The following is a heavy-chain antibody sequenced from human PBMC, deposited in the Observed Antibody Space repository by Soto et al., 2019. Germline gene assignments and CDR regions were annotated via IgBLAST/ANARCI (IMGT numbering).Heavy chain of an antibody. D-gene: IGHD6-6*01. V-gene: IGHV1-18*04. CDR1: GYTFTSYG. J-gene: IGHJ5*02. Sequence: ASVKVSCKASGYTFTSYGITWVRQAPGQGFEWMGWISAHYGNTNYAQKFQGRVTMTTDTTTSTVYMELRSLRFDDTAVYYCARGEAARRSLGPWGQGTLVTVSS. CDR2: ISAHYGNT. CDR3: ARGEAARRSLGP.